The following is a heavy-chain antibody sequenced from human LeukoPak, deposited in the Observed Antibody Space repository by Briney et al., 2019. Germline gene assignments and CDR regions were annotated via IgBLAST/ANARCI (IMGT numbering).Heavy chain of an antibody. J-gene: IGHJ4*02. CDR3: ARDRAFGGVSGYYFAY. CDR1: GYTFTSYY. CDR2: INPSGGST. V-gene: IGHV1-46*01. Sequence: GASVKVSCKASGYTFTSYYMHWVRQAPGQGLEWMGIINPSGGSTSYAQKFQGRVTMTRDTSTSTVYMELSSLRSEDTAVYYCARDRAFGGVSGYYFAYGGQGPRVTVPS. D-gene: IGHD3-3*01.